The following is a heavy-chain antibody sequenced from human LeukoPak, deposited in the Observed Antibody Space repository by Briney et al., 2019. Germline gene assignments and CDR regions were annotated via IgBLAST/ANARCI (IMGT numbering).Heavy chain of an antibody. V-gene: IGHV1-2*02. CDR2: INPNSGGT. CDR3: ARDHVISSGWPSRIGY. D-gene: IGHD6-19*01. CDR1: GYTFTGYY. J-gene: IGHJ4*02. Sequence: ASVKVSCKASGYTFTGYYMHWVRQAPGQGFEWMGWINPNSGGTNYAQKLQGRVTMTRDTSISTAYMELRRLRPDDTAVYYCARDHVISSGWPSRIGYWGQGTLVTVSS.